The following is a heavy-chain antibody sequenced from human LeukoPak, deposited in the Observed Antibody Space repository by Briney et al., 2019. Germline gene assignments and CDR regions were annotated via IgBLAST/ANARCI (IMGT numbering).Heavy chain of an antibody. J-gene: IGHJ4*02. V-gene: IGHV3-74*01. D-gene: IGHD3/OR15-3a*01. CDR1: GFSFSNYW. CDR3: ARLIYGLNYFDY. Sequence: GGSLRLSCAASGFSFSNYWMSWVRQAPGRGLMWVSRIKSDGSSTSYADSVRGRFTISRDNAKNTLFLQMNSLRAEDTAVYYCARLIYGLNYFDYWGQGTLVTVSS. CDR2: IKSDGSST.